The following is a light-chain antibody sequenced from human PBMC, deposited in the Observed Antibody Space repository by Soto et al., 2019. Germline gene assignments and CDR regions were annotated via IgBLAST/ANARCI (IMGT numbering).Light chain of an antibody. CDR3: QQSYSTLRT. CDR2: AAS. V-gene: IGKV1-39*01. CDR1: QSISSY. Sequence: DIQMTQSPSSLYASVGDRVTITCRASQSISSYLNWYQQKPGKAPKLLIYAASSLQSGVPSRFSGSGAGTDFTLTISSLQPEDFATYYCQQSYSTLRTFRQGTNQEI. J-gene: IGKJ2*01.